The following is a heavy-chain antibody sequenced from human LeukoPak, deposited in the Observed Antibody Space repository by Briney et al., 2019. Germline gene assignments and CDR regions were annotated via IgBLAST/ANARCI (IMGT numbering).Heavy chain of an antibody. CDR1: GGSISSGGYY. D-gene: IGHD3-22*01. CDR2: ISYSGST. J-gene: IGHJ3*02. Sequence: SETLSLTCTVSGGSISSGGYYWSWIRQHPGEGLEWIGFISYSGSTSYDPSLKSRVAISVDTSKNQVSLKLSSVTAADTAVYYCAKYDSSAYYPDGNAFDIWGQGTMVTVSS. V-gene: IGHV4-31*03. CDR3: AKYDSSAYYPDGNAFDI.